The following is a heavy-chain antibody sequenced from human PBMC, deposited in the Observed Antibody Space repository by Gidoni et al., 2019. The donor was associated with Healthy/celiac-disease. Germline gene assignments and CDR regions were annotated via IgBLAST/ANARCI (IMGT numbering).Heavy chain of an antibody. J-gene: IGHJ6*02. CDR1: GFPFSSYA. CDR2: ISYDGSNK. Sequence: QVQLVESGGGVVQPGRSLRLSCAASGFPFSSYAMHWVRQAPGKGLEWVAVISYDGSNKYYADSVKGRFTISRDNSKNTLYLQMNSLRAEDTAVYYCARDSPNDYGMDVWGQGTTVTVSS. V-gene: IGHV3-30-3*01. CDR3: ARDSPNDYGMDV. D-gene: IGHD2-8*01.